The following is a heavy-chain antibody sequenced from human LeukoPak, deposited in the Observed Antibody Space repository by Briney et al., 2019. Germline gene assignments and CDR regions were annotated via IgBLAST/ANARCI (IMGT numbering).Heavy chain of an antibody. D-gene: IGHD4-17*01. CDR1: GFTFSSYG. J-gene: IGHJ4*02. CDR2: IWYDGSNK. CDR3: AREGNYGDYYFDY. V-gene: IGHV3-33*01. Sequence: GGSLRLSCAASGFTFSSYGMHWVRQAPGKGLEWVAVIWYDGSNKYYADSVKGRSTISRDNSKNTLYLQMNSLRAEDAAVYYCAREGNYGDYYFDYWGQGTLVTVSS.